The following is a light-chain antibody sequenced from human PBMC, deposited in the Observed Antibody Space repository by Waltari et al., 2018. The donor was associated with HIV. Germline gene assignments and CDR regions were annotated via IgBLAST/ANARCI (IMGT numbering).Light chain of an antibody. CDR2: DAS. J-gene: IGKJ4*01. V-gene: IGKV3-11*01. CDR1: PSVSSY. CDR3: QQRSNWPLT. Sequence: EIVLTQSPATLSLSPEERATLACRASPSVSSYFAWYPQKPGQAPRLLIYDASNRATGLPARFSGSGSGTDFTLTISSLEPEDFAVYSCQQRSNWPLTFGGGTKVEIK.